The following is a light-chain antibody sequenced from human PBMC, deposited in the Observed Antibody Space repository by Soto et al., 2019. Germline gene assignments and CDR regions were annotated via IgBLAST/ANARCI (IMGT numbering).Light chain of an antibody. V-gene: IGKV3-15*01. CDR1: QSVTYN. CDR2: GAF. Sequence: EIVMTQSPATLSVSPEETATLSCRASQSVTYNLAWYQQKPGQGPRLLIYGAFTRATGNPARFSGSGYGKEVTLTIRSLQSEDFAVYYCQQSKNWPTLTFGGGTKVEIK. J-gene: IGKJ4*01. CDR3: QQSKNWPTLT.